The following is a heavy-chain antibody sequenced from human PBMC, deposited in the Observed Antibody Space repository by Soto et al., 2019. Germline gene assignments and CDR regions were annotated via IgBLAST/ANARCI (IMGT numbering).Heavy chain of an antibody. CDR1: GFTFEDHA. Sequence: GGSLRLSCAASGFTFEDHAMHWVRQAPGKGLEWVSGISWNSGSIAYEDSVKGRFTISRDNAKRSLFLQMNSLRVEDTAFYYCAKDSGDGWHQTFDYWGQGILVTVYS. D-gene: IGHD2-21*01. CDR3: AKDSGDGWHQTFDY. CDR2: ISWNSGSI. V-gene: IGHV3-9*01. J-gene: IGHJ4*02.